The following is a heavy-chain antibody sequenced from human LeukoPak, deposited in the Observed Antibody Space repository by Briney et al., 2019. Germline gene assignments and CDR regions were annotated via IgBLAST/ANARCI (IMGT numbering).Heavy chain of an antibody. CDR1: GGTFSSYA. CDR3: AREIHPPGIADY. J-gene: IGHJ4*02. CDR2: IIPIFGTA. Sequence: SVKVSCKASGGTFSSYAISWVRQAPGQGLEWMGGIIPIFGTANYAQKFQGRVTITADKSTSTAYMELSSLRSEDTAVYYCAREIHPPGIADYWGQGTLVTVSS. V-gene: IGHV1-69*06.